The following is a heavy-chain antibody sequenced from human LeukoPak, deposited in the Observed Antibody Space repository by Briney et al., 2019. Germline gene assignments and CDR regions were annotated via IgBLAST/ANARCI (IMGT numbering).Heavy chain of an antibody. J-gene: IGHJ4*02. CDR2: IYYSGST. D-gene: IGHD4-23*01. Sequence: SETLSLTCTVSGGSISSGDYYWSWIRQPPGKGLEWIGYIYYSGSTYYNPSLKSRVTISVDTSKNQFSLKLSSVTAADTAVYYCARFDFGGYFDYWGQGTLVTVSS. CDR1: GGSISSGDYY. V-gene: IGHV4-30-4*01. CDR3: ARFDFGGYFDY.